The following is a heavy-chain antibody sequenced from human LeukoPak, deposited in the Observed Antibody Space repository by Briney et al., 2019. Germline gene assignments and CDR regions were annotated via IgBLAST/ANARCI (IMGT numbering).Heavy chain of an antibody. J-gene: IGHJ6*02. CDR3: AREVNYYYYGMDV. CDR2: ISFDGTNK. Sequence: GRSLRLSCAASGFTFSHYAMHWVRQAPGKGLEWVAVISFDGTNKFYADSVKGRFTISRDNSKNALYLQMNSLRAEDTAVYYCAREVNYYYYGMDVWGQGTTVTVSS. V-gene: IGHV3-30*03. D-gene: IGHD3-22*01. CDR1: GFTFSHYA.